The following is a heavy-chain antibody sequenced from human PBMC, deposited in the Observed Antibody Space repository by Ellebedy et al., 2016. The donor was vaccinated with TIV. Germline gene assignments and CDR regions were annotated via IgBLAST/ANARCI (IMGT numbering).Heavy chain of an antibody. V-gene: IGHV3-30*03. Sequence: GESLKISCAASGFTFSSYGMHWVRQAPGKGLEWVAVISYDGSNKYYADSVKGRFTISRDNSKNTLSLQMNSLRAEDQAVYYCARGGRDSSDWCGRLYYSNFCMDVWGQGTTVTVSS. J-gene: IGHJ6*02. D-gene: IGHD6-19*01. CDR2: ISYDGSNK. CDR1: GFTFSSYG. CDR3: ARGGRDSSDWCGRLYYSNFCMDV.